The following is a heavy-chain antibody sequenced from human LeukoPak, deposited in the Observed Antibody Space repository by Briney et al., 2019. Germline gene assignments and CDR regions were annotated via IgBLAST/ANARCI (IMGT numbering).Heavy chain of an antibody. CDR3: AKDNYGSGSTFDY. CDR2: ISGSGGST. D-gene: IGHD3-10*01. V-gene: IGHV3-23*01. J-gene: IGHJ4*02. Sequence: GGSLRLSCAASGDTFSSYAMSWVRQAPGKGLEWVSAISGSGGSTYYADSVKGRFTISRDNSKNTLYLQMNSLRAEDTAVYYCAKDNYGSGSTFDYWGQGTLVTVSS. CDR1: GDTFSSYA.